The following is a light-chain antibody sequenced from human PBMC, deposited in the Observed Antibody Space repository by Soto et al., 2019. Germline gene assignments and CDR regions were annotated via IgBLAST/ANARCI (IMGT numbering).Light chain of an antibody. Sequence: EIVLTQSPDTLSLSPGERATLSCRASQSVSSYLAWYQQKPGQAPRLLIHDASNRATAIPARFSGSGSGTDFTLTISSLDPEDFAVYYCQQRSNWPITFGQGTRLE. V-gene: IGKV3-11*01. CDR2: DAS. CDR3: QQRSNWPIT. J-gene: IGKJ5*01. CDR1: QSVSSY.